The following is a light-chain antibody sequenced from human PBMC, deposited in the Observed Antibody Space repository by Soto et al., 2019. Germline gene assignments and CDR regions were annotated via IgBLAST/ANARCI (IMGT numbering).Light chain of an antibody. CDR2: EVT. CDR3: SSFTSRFTFV. Sequence: QSVLTQPASVSGSPGQSIAISCTGTRSDVGAYNYVSWYQQHPGKAPKLMISEVTNRPSGVSDRFSGSKSGNTASLTISGLQAEDEADYYCSSFTSRFTFVFGIWTKVTV. V-gene: IGLV2-14*01. CDR1: RSDVGAYNY. J-gene: IGLJ1*01.